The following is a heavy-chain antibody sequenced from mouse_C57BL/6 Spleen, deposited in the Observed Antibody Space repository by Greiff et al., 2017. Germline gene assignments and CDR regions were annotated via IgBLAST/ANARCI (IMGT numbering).Heavy chain of an antibody. CDR1: GYAFSSYW. V-gene: IGHV1-80*01. Sequence: QVQLQQSGAELVKPGASVKISCKASGYAFSSYWMNWVKQRPGKGLEWIGQIYPGDGDTTSTGKFKGKATLTADKSSSTAYMQLSSRTSEDSAVYFWARSYDGYCGFADWGQGTLVTVAA. J-gene: IGHJ3*01. CDR2: IYPGDGDT. D-gene: IGHD2-3*01. CDR3: ARSYDGYCGFAD.